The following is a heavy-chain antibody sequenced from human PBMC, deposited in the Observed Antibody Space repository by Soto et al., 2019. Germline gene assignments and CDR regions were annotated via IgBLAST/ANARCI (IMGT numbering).Heavy chain of an antibody. V-gene: IGHV3-74*01. CDR1: GFTFSSYW. J-gene: IGHJ4*02. CDR2: INGDGSST. D-gene: IGHD6-19*01. CDR3: ARDGFRRAVLDY. Sequence: EVQLVESGGGLVQPGGSLRLSCAASGFTFSSYWMHWVRQAPGKGLVWVSRINGDGSSTTYADSVKGRFTISRDNAKNTLYMHMNSLRAEDTAVYYCARDGFRRAVLDYWGQGTLVTVSS.